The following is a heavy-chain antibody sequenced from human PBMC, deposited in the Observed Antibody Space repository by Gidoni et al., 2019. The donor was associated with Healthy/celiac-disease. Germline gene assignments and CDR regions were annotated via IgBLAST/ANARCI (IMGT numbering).Heavy chain of an antibody. D-gene: IGHD4-17*01. V-gene: IGHV3-30*18. CDR3: AKDLRQPHGYGDYYFDAFDI. J-gene: IGHJ3*02. Sequence: QVQLVEPAGCSVQPGRSLGTPCQASEFPFSSYGITWVRQAPGKGLEWLAVISYDGSNKYYADSVKGRLTIYRDNSKNTLYLQMNSLRAEDTAVYYCAKDLRQPHGYGDYYFDAFDIWGQGTMVTVSS. CDR2: ISYDGSNK. CDR1: EFPFSSYG.